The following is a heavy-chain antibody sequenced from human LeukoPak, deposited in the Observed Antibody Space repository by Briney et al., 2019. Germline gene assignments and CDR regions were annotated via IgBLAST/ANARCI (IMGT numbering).Heavy chain of an antibody. CDR2: ISSSSSYT. CDR3: AAGTAADF. V-gene: IGHV3-11*03. J-gene: IGHJ4*02. CDR1: GIPFSDYY. Sequence: GGSLRLSCVVSGIPFSDYYMNWIRQAPGKGLEWISYISSSSSYTDYADSVKGRFAISRDNAKSALYLQMNSLRLEDTAVYYCAAGTAADFWGQGTLVTVSS. D-gene: IGHD6-13*01.